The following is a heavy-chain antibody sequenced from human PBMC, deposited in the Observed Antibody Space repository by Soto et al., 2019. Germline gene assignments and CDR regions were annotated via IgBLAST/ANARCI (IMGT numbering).Heavy chain of an antibody. J-gene: IGHJ4*02. V-gene: IGHV4-31*03. Sequence: QVQLQESGPGLVKPSQTLSLTCTVSGGSISSGGYYWSWIRQHPGKGLEWIGYSYYSGSTYYNPTLKRRVTISVDTSKNQFALKLSSLTAADTAVYCRARSPSSAAHFDYWGQGTLVTVSS. CDR3: ARSPSSAAHFDY. CDR1: GGSISSGGYY. D-gene: IGHD3-22*01. CDR2: SYYSGST.